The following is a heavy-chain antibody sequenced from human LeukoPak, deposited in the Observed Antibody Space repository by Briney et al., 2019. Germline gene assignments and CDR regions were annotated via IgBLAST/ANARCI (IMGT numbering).Heavy chain of an antibody. J-gene: IGHJ4*02. V-gene: IGHV5-51*01. CDR2: IDPSDSET. Sequence: GESLKISCTASGYSFTNYWIGLVRQMPGKGLEWMGIIDPSDSETRYTPSFQGQVTLSADKSLSTAYLQWNSLKASDTAMYYCARQTAMGRSGDYWGQGTLVIVSS. D-gene: IGHD5-18*01. CDR3: ARQTAMGRSGDY. CDR1: GYSFTNYW.